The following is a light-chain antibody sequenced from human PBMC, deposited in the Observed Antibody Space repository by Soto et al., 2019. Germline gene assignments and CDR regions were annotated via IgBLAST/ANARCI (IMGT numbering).Light chain of an antibody. CDR3: QQTRTVPPEWT. CDR2: AAS. Sequence: DIHMTHSPSSLSPSLVYRVTITCRASQSISSYLNWYQQKPGKAPKLLIYAASSLQSGVPSRFSGGGSGTDFTLTISSLQPEDSATYYCQQTRTVPPEWTFGQGTRWIS. J-gene: IGKJ1*01. CDR1: QSISSY. V-gene: IGKV1-39*01.